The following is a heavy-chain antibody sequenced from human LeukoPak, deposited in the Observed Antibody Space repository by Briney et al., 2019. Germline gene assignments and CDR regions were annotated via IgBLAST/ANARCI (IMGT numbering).Heavy chain of an antibody. V-gene: IGHV1-8*02. CDR3: ARDSQLETNWFDP. CDR2: MSPNSGKT. J-gene: IGHJ5*02. Sequence: ASVKVSCKTSGYSFSNYDINWVRQATGQGLEWMGWMSPNSGKTGYAQKLQGRVTMTTDTSTSTAYMELRSLRSDDTAVYYCARDSQLETNWFDPWGQGTLVTVSS. CDR1: GYSFSNYD. D-gene: IGHD1-1*01.